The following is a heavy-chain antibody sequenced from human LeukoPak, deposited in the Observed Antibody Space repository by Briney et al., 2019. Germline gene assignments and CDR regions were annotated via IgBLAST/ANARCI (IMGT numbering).Heavy chain of an antibody. D-gene: IGHD3-10*01. CDR3: ARGLLVRGVSHPNFDY. J-gene: IGHJ4*02. CDR1: GFTVRSNY. V-gene: IGHV3-66*01. CDR2: IYSGGST. Sequence: GGSLRLSCAAPGFTVRSNYMSWVRQAPGKGLEWVSVIYSGGSTYYADSVKGRFTISRDKSKNKLYLQMNSLRAEDTAVYYCARGLLVRGVSHPNFDYWGQGTLVTVSS.